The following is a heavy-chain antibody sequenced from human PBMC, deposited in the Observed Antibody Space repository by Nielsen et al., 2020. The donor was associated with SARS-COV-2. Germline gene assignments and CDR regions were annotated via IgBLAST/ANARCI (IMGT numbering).Heavy chain of an antibody. V-gene: IGHV3-33*08. CDR2: IWYDGSNK. J-gene: IGHJ4*02. D-gene: IGHD6-6*01. Sequence: GGSLRLSCAASGFTFSSYAMHWVRQAPGKGLEWVAVIWYDGSNKYYADSVKGRFTISRDNSKNTLYLQMNSLRAEDTAVYYCARRGQLGPFDYWGQGTLVTVSS. CDR3: ARRGQLGPFDY. CDR1: GFTFSSYA.